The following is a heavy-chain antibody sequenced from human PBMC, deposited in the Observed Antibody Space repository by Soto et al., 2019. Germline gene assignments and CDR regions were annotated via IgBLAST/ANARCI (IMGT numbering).Heavy chain of an antibody. D-gene: IGHD4-17*01. CDR1: GFTFSSYA. V-gene: IGHV3-23*01. Sequence: HGGSLRLSCAASGFTFSSYAMSWVRQAPGKGLEWVSAISGSGGSTYYADSVKGRFTISRDNSKNTLYLQMNSLRAEDTAVYYCAKTAGHGVSDYGLIDAFDIWGQGTMVTVSS. CDR3: AKTAGHGVSDYGLIDAFDI. J-gene: IGHJ3*02. CDR2: ISGSGGST.